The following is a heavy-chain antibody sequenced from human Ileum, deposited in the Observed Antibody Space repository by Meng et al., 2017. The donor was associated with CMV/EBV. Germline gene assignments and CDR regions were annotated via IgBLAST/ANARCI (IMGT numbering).Heavy chain of an antibody. Sequence: GESLKISCAASGFTFSTYTMHWVRQAPGKGLEWVAAITYDGRNKYYADSVKGRFTISRDNSKNTLDLQVSSLRDEDTAVYYCASEDSGTYDPFEYWGQGTQV. CDR3: ASEDSGTYDPFEY. CDR2: ITYDGRNK. D-gene: IGHD1-26*01. V-gene: IGHV3-30*04. CDR1: GFTFSTYT. J-gene: IGHJ4*02.